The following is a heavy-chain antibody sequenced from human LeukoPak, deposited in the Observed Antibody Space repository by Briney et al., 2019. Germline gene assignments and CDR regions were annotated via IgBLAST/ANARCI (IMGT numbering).Heavy chain of an antibody. CDR1: GFMFTNYW. Sequence: GGSLRLSCAASGFMFTNYWMTWVRQAPGKGLEWVANIKQDGSEKHYMDSVKGRSTISRDNAENSLYLQMNSLRADDTAVYYCARGPDYDILPGFFMFDFWGQGTLVIVSS. CDR2: IKQDGSEK. CDR3: ARGPDYDILPGFFMFDF. D-gene: IGHD3-9*01. V-gene: IGHV3-7*01. J-gene: IGHJ4*02.